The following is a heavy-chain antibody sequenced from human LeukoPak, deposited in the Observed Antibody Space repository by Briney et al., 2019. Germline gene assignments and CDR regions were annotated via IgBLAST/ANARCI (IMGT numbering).Heavy chain of an antibody. CDR2: ISGGGETT. D-gene: IGHD4-17*01. CDR1: GFTFNNYA. Sequence: GGALRLSCAASGFTFNNYAMNWVRQAPGKGLEWVSSISGGGETTYYADSAKGRVTISRDNSQNTFYLQMNRLRAEDTAVYYCARDYADYVGYFFFDYWGQGTLVTVSS. V-gene: IGHV3-23*01. J-gene: IGHJ4*02. CDR3: ARDYADYVGYFFFDY.